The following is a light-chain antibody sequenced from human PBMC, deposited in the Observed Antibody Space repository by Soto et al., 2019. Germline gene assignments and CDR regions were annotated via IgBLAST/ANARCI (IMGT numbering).Light chain of an antibody. CDR2: GAS. CDR1: QSVSSSY. CDR3: QQRSNLIT. J-gene: IGKJ5*01. V-gene: IGKV3D-20*02. Sequence: IVLTQSPGTLSLSPGERATLSCRASQSVSSSYLAWYQQKPGQAPRLLIYGASSRATGIPARFSGSGSGTDFTLTISSLEPEDFAVYYCQQRSNLITFGQGTRLEIK.